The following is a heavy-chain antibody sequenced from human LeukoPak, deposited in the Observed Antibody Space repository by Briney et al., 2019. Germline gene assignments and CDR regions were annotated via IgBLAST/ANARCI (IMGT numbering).Heavy chain of an antibody. D-gene: IGHD6-19*01. CDR2: VHKSGST. CDR3: ARRKPYTNGWYYFDY. J-gene: IGHJ4*02. V-gene: IGHV4-4*02. Sequence: SEALSLTCAVSTDSITSNWWSWVRQPPGKGLEWIGEVHKSGSTNYYPSLQSRVTISIDKSKNQIALELTSVTAADTAVYYCARRKPYTNGWYYFDYWGQGTLVTVSS. CDR1: TDSITSNW.